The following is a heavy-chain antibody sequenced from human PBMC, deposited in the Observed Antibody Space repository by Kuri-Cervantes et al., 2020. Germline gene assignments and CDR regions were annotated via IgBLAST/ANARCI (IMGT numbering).Heavy chain of an antibody. J-gene: IGHJ6*02. CDR3: ARGTDDGDYIRRKSMDV. CDR1: GYTFINYF. D-gene: IGHD4-17*01. CDR2: INPSGGST. V-gene: IGHV1-46*01. Sequence: ASVKVSCKASGYTFINYFIHWVRQAPGQGLEWMGIINPSGGSTSYAQKFQGRVTITADESTSTAYMELSSLRSEDTAVYYCARGTDDGDYIRRKSMDVWGQGTTVTVSS.